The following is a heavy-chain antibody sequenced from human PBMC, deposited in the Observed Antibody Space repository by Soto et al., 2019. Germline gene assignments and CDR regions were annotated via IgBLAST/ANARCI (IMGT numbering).Heavy chain of an antibody. D-gene: IGHD3-3*01. V-gene: IGHV4-39*01. Sequence: SGTLSLTCTVSGGSISSSSYYWGWIRQPPGKGLEWIGSIYYSGSTYYNPSLKSRVTISVDTSKNQFSLKLSSVTAADTAVYYSARRAYDFWSGYYDYWGQGTLVNVSS. CDR3: ARRAYDFWSGYYDY. J-gene: IGHJ4*02. CDR2: IYYSGST. CDR1: GGSISSSSYY.